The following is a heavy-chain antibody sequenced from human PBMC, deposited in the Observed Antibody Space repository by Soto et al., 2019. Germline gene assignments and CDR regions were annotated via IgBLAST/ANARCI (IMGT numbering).Heavy chain of an antibody. CDR2: LLHGGTT. J-gene: IGHJ3*01. D-gene: IGHD6-19*01. CDR1: GDSISSPKW. V-gene: IGHV4-4*02. CDR3: AYSTGWYRHDV. Sequence: QVQLQESGPGLVKPSVTLSLTCAVSGDSISSPKWWTWLRQPPGKGLEWIGDLLHGGTTNYNPSLKSRVTLSVDTSQNQFSLSLTSVTAADTAIYYCAYSTGWYRHDVWGQGTSVTVSS.